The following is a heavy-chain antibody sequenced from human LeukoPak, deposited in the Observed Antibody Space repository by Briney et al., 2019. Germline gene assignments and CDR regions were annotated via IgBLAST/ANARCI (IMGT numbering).Heavy chain of an antibody. D-gene: IGHD5-12*01. V-gene: IGHV3-30*03. Sequence: GGSLRLSCAASGVTFSSYGMQWVRQAPGKGLEWVALISSDGNSKVYGDSVKGRFTISRDDSKSTLYLQMDSLRPEDTAVYYCTTKLIRGNSGDDYDDWGQGTLVTVSS. CDR1: GVTFSSYG. J-gene: IGHJ4*02. CDR2: ISSDGNSK. CDR3: TTKLIRGNSGDDYDD.